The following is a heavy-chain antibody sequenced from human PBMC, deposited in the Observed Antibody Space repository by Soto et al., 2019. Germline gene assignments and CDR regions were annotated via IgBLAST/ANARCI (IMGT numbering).Heavy chain of an antibody. CDR1: GYTFTSYG. V-gene: IGHV1-18*01. Sequence: GASVKVSCKASGYTFTSYGISWVRQAPGQGLEWMGWISAYNGNTNYAQKLQGRVTTTTDTSTSTAYMELRSLRSDDTAVYYCARNGVYGDYLSNWFDPWGQGTLVTVSS. D-gene: IGHD4-17*01. CDR3: ARNGVYGDYLSNWFDP. CDR2: ISAYNGNT. J-gene: IGHJ5*02.